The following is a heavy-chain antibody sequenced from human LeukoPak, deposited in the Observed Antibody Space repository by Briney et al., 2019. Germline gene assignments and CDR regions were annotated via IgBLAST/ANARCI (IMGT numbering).Heavy chain of an antibody. CDR2: IYSGGRT. CDR3: ARGGGVQYYFDY. Sequence: GGSLRLSCAASGFTVSNNYMSWVRQAPGKGLEWVSVIYSGGRTYYADSVKGRFTISRDNSKHTLHLQMNSLRPEDTAVYYCARGGGVQYYFDYWGQGTLVTVSS. D-gene: IGHD2-8*02. V-gene: IGHV3-53*01. CDR1: GFTVSNNY. J-gene: IGHJ4*02.